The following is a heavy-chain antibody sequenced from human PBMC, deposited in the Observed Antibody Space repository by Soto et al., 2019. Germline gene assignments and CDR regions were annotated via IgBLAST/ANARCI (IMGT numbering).Heavy chain of an antibody. J-gene: IGHJ2*01. Sequence: EVQLVESGGGLVQPGGSLRLSCAASGFTFSSYWMSWVRQAPGKGLEWVANIKQDGSEKYYVDSVKGRFTNSRDNAKNSLYLQMNSLRAEDTAVYYCARDSAAVTTDWYFDLWGRGTLVTVSS. CDR2: IKQDGSEK. D-gene: IGHD4-17*01. CDR1: GFTFSSYW. V-gene: IGHV3-7*01. CDR3: ARDSAAVTTDWYFDL.